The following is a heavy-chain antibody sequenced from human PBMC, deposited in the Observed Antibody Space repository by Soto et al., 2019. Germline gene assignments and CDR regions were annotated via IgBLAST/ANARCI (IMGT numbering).Heavy chain of an antibody. V-gene: IGHV1-69*12. CDR1: GGTFNSYA. J-gene: IGHJ6*02. Sequence: QVQLVQSGAEVKKPGSSVKVSCKASGGTFNSYAISWVRQAPGQGLEWMGGIIPIFGTTNYAQKFTGRVTIAADESTSTAYMELSSLRSEDTAVYYCARSLGAYCGGDCYSGMDVWGQGTTVTVSS. CDR3: ARSLGAYCGGDCYSGMDV. CDR2: IIPIFGTT. D-gene: IGHD2-21*02.